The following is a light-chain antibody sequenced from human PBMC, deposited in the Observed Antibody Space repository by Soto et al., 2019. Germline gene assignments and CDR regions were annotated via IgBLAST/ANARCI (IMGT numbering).Light chain of an antibody. CDR3: QQYNSYSWT. J-gene: IGKJ1*01. CDR2: KAS. Sequence: DIQMTQSPSTLSASVGDRLTITCRASQSISSWLAWFQRKPGKAPKLLIYKASSLESGVPSRFSGSGSGTEFTLTISSLQPDDFATYYCQQYNSYSWTFGQGTKVEIK. CDR1: QSISSW. V-gene: IGKV1-5*03.